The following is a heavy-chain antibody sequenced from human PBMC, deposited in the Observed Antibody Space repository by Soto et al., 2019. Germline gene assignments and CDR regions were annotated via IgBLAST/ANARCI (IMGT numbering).Heavy chain of an antibody. D-gene: IGHD5-18*01. CDR3: AKGVSQYTPLALFDY. CDR2: ISGSDGRT. Sequence: EVQLLESGGGLVRPGGSLRLSCAASGLTFSSYAMSGVRKAPGKGLEWVSTISGSDGRTYSTDSVKGRFTISRDNSRNTAYLQMNSLRVEDTAVYYCAKGVSQYTPLALFDYWGRGTLVTVSS. CDR1: GLTFSSYA. V-gene: IGHV3-23*01. J-gene: IGHJ4*02.